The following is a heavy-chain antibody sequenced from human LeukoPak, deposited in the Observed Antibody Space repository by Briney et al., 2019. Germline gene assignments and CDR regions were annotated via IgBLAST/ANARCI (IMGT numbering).Heavy chain of an antibody. Sequence: TLSLTCTVSGGSISSGRYYWSWIRQPAGKGLEWIGRIYTSGSTNYNPSLKGRVTISVDTSKNQFSLKLSSVTAADTAVYYCARAGVRGVIGYYYYYMDVWGKGTTVTVSS. J-gene: IGHJ6*03. CDR2: IYTSGST. CDR1: GGSISSGRYY. D-gene: IGHD3-10*01. CDR3: ARAGVRGVIGYYYYYMDV. V-gene: IGHV4-61*02.